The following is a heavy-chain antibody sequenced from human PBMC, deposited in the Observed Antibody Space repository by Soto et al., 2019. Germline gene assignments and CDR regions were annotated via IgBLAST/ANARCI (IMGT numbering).Heavy chain of an antibody. J-gene: IGHJ6*02. CDR3: ARERMVQGLYYYGMDV. CDR1: GGSVSSGSYY. Sequence: QVQLQESGPGLVKPSETLSLTCTVSGGSVSSGSYYWSWIRQPPGKGLEWIGYIYYSGSTNYNPSLKSRVTISVDTSKNQFSLKLSSVTAADTAVYYCARERMVQGLYYYGMDVWGQGTTVTVSS. V-gene: IGHV4-61*01. CDR2: IYYSGST. D-gene: IGHD3-10*01.